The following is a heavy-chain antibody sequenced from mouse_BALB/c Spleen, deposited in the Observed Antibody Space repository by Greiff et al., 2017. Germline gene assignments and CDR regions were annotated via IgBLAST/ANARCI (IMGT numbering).Heavy chain of an antibody. D-gene: IGHD2-2*01. Sequence: EVQLHQSGPELVKPGASVKISCKASGYSFTGYYMHWVKQSHVKSLEWIGRINPYNGATSYNQNFKDKASLTVDKSSSTAYMELHSLTSEDSAVYYCARQGFYYGYDEFAYWGQGTLVTVSA. V-gene: IGHV1-26*01. CDR3: ARQGFYYGYDEFAY. CDR2: INPYNGAT. J-gene: IGHJ3*01. CDR1: GYSFTGYY.